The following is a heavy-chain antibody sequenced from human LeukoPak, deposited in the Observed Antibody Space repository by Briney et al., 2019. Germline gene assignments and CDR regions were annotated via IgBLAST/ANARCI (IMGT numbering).Heavy chain of an antibody. D-gene: IGHD1-14*01. V-gene: IGHV3-48*01. CDR2: ISSDSGTI. Sequence: GGSLRLSCGASGLTFSTYSMNWVRQAPGKGLEWVSYISSDSGTIYYADSVKGRFTISRGNAKNSLYLQMNSLRAEDTAVYYCARAAQPGFDPWGQGTLVTVSS. J-gene: IGHJ5*02. CDR3: ARAAQPGFDP. CDR1: GLTFSTYS.